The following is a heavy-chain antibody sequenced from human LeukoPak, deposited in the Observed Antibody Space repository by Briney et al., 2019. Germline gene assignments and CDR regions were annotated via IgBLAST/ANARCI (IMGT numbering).Heavy chain of an antibody. CDR2: IIHIFGTA. J-gene: IGHJ5*02. Sequence: SVKVSCKDCGGTFISYAISWVGQTPGQTLEWVGRIIHIFGTANYAQKFQGRVTITTDESTSTAYMELSSLRSEDTAVYYCARGPLPYDSSGYYLLNWFDPWGQGTLVTVSS. CDR3: ARGPLPYDSSGYYLLNWFDP. D-gene: IGHD3-22*01. V-gene: IGHV1-69*05. CDR1: GGTFISYA.